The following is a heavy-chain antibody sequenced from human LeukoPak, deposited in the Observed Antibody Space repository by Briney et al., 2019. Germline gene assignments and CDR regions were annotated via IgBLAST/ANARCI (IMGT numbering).Heavy chain of an antibody. CDR1: GDSISSTGYY. Sequence: SETLSLTCTVSGDSISSTGYYWGWIRQPPGKGLEWIASMFHSGSTYHNPSLKSRVTISVDTSKNQLSLKLSSVTAADTAIYYCARHEHSASFYGLSWFDPWGQGTLVTVSS. CDR2: MFHSGST. CDR3: ARHEHSASFYGLSWFDP. D-gene: IGHD4-17*01. V-gene: IGHV4-39*01. J-gene: IGHJ5*02.